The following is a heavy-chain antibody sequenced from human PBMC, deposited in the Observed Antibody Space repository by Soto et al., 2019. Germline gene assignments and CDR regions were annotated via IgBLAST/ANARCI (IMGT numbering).Heavy chain of an antibody. D-gene: IGHD3-16*01. CDR1: GGSISSGGYS. CDR2: MYHSGST. V-gene: IGHV4-30-2*01. J-gene: IGHJ4*02. Sequence: SETLSLTCAVSGGSISSGGYSWSWIRQPPGKGLEWIGYMYHSGSTYYNPSLKSRVTISIDRSKNQFSLKLSSVTAADTAVYYCATLSVPVGWGCSHFDFWGQGTLVTVSS. CDR3: ATLSVPVGWGCSHFDF.